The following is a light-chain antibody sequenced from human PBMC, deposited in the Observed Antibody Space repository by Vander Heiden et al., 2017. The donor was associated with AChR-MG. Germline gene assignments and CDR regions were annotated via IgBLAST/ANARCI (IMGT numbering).Light chain of an antibody. V-gene: IGKV1-39*01. CDR1: QSISKF. J-gene: IGKJ2*01. Sequence: DIKMTQSPSSLSASVGDRVTITCRAGQSISKFLNWYQKKPGKAPKLLIYGASTLQSGVPSRFSGSGSGTDFTLTISSLQPEDFATYYCQQSYSNPQTFGQGTKLEIK. CDR3: QQSYSNPQT. CDR2: GAS.